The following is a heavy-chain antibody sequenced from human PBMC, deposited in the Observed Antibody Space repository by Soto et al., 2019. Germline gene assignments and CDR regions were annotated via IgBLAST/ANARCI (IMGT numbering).Heavy chain of an antibody. V-gene: IGHV1-8*01. D-gene: IGHD6-6*01. Sequence: QVQLVQSGAEVKRPGASVKVSCKASGYTFTSYGINWVRQATGQGLEWVGWVNPNSGNTGYAQKFQGRVTMTKNTSISTAYMELSSLTSEDTAVYYCAREGYSTSSGPRGNWFDPWGQGTLVTVSS. CDR3: AREGYSTSSGPRGNWFDP. J-gene: IGHJ5*02. CDR2: VNPNSGNT. CDR1: GYTFTSYG.